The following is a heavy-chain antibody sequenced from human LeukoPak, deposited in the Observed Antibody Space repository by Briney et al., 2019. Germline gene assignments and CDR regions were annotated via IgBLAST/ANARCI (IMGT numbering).Heavy chain of an antibody. Sequence: SETLSLTCAVYGGSFSNYYLSWVRQPPGKGLEWIGEITHHGSTNYNPSLKSRVTISVDTSENQFSLKLSSVAAADTAAYFCAPIFGDYSDFDSWGQGTLVTVSS. J-gene: IGHJ4*02. D-gene: IGHD4-17*01. CDR3: APIFGDYSDFDS. CDR2: ITHHGST. CDR1: GGSFSNYY. V-gene: IGHV4-34*01.